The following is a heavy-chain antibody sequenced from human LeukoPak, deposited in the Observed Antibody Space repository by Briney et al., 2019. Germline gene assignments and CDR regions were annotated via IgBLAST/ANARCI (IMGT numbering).Heavy chain of an antibody. J-gene: IGHJ4*02. CDR1: GFTFDDYG. CDR2: INWNGGST. V-gene: IGHV3-20*04. CDR3: ARGTLKAAATDFDY. D-gene: IGHD6-13*01. Sequence: PGGSLRLFCAASGFTFDDYGMSWVRQAPGKGLEWVSGINWNGGSTGYADSVKGRFTISRDNAKNSLYLQTNSLRAEDTALYYCARGTLKAAATDFDYWGQGTLVTVSS.